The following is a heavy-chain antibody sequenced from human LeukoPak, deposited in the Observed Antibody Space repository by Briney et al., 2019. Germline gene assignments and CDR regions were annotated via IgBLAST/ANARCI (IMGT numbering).Heavy chain of an antibody. CDR1: GFTVSSNY. CDR3: AKGVRFLEWLLYYFDY. CDR2: IYSGGST. Sequence: PGGSLRLSCAASGFTVSSNYMGWVRQAPGKGLEWVSFIYSGGSTYYADSVKGRFTISRDNSKNTLYLQMNSLRAEDTAVYYCAKGVRFLEWLLYYFDYWGQGTLVTVSS. V-gene: IGHV3-53*01. J-gene: IGHJ4*02. D-gene: IGHD3-3*01.